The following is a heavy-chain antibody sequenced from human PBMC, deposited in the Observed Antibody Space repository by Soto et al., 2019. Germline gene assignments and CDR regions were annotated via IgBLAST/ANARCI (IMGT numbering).Heavy chain of an antibody. V-gene: IGHV4-34*01. Sequence: PSETLSLTCAVYGGSFSGYYWSWIRQPPGKGLEWIGSIYYSGSTNYNPSLKSRVTISVDTPKNQFSLKLSSVTAADTAVYYCARDQVTTNYYYYGMDVWGQGTTVTVSS. CDR2: IYYSGST. CDR1: GGSFSGYY. CDR3: ARDQVTTNYYYYGMDV. D-gene: IGHD4-17*01. J-gene: IGHJ6*02.